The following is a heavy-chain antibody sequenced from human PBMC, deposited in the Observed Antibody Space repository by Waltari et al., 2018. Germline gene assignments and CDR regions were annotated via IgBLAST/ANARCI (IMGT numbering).Heavy chain of an antibody. V-gene: IGHV4-61*02. CDR1: GGSISSGSYY. CDR2: IYTSGST. J-gene: IGHJ6*03. CDR3: ARDRGDDFWSGYAGGYYYYMDV. D-gene: IGHD3-3*01. Sequence: QVQLQESGPGLVKPSQTLSLTCTVSGGSISSGSYYWSWIRQPAGKGLEWIGRIYTSGSTNSNPSLKSRVTISVDTSKNQFSLKLSSVTAADTAVYYCARDRGDDFWSGYAGGYYYYMDVWGKGTTVTVSS.